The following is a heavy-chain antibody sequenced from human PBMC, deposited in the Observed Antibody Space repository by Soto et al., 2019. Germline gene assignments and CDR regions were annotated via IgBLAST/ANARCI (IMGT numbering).Heavy chain of an antibody. CDR1: GGSINSGGYN. Sequence: QGQLRESGPGLVKPPQTRSPPGTVPGGSINSGGYNWNWIPQHPGKGREWIGYMYSSGSTNYNPFLRSRVIISADTSENHFSLKLSSVTAADTAVYFCARGYRQSGYSSSWVFDYWGQGTLVNVSS. D-gene: IGHD6-13*01. V-gene: IGHV4-31*03. CDR2: MYSSGST. CDR3: ARGYRQSGYSSSWVFDY. J-gene: IGHJ4*02.